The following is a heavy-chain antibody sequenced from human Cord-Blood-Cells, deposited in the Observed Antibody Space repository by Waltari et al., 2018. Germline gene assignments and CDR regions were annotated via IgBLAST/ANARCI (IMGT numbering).Heavy chain of an antibody. V-gene: IGHV1-3*01. Sequence: QVQLVQSGAEVKKPGASVKVSCKASGYTFTSYAMHWVRQAPGQRLEWMGWINAVNGNTKYSQKFQGRVTITRDTSASTAYMELSSLRSEDTAVYYCAREPNCGGDCYYFDYWGQGTLVTVSS. CDR3: AREPNCGGDCYYFDY. D-gene: IGHD2-21*01. J-gene: IGHJ4*02. CDR1: GYTFTSYA. CDR2: INAVNGNT.